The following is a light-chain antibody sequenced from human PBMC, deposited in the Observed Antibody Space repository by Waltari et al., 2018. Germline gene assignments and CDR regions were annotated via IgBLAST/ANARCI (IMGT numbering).Light chain of an antibody. CDR1: QSVSSN. CDR2: GAS. V-gene: IGKV3-15*01. CDR3: QQYNNWPPT. J-gene: IGKJ1*01. Sequence: EIVMTQSPATLSVSPGERATLSCRAGQSVSSNLAWYKQKPGQAPRLLIYGASTRATGIPARFSGSGSGTEFTLTISSLQSEDFAVYYCQQYNNWPPTFGQGTKVEIK.